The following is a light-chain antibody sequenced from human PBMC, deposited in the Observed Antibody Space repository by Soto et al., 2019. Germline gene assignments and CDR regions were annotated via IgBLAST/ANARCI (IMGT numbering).Light chain of an antibody. CDR3: QHSYSTPYT. J-gene: IGKJ2*01. CDR1: QSITSF. CDR2: TAS. V-gene: IGKV1-39*01. Sequence: DIQMTQSPSSLSASVGDRVTITCRASQSITSFLNWYQQKPGKAPKLLIYTASSLQRGVPSRFSGSGSGTDFSLTISSLQPEDFATYYCQHSYSTPYTFGQGTKLEIK.